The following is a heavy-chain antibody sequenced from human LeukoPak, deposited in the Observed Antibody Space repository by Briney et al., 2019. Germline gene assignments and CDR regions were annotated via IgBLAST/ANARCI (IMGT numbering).Heavy chain of an antibody. CDR2: IKYDGREK. CDR1: GFTFSSYW. J-gene: IGHJ4*02. D-gene: IGHD6-19*01. CDR3: AKVAYSGGWPPFDY. Sequence: PGGSLRLSCAASGFTFSSYWMNWVRQAPGRGLEWVANIKYDGREKYYVDSVKGRFTISRDNAKNSLYLQMNSLRVEDTAVYYCAKVAYSGGWPPFDYWGQGTLVTVSS. V-gene: IGHV3-7*05.